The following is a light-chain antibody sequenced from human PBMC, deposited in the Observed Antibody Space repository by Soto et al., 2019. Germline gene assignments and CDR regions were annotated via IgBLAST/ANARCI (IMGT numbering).Light chain of an antibody. CDR3: QQRSNWLWT. V-gene: IGKV3-11*01. Sequence: EIVWTQSPATLSLSPGDRATLSCRAGQSVSRYLAWYQQKPGQAPRLLIYDASYRATGTPPRFSSSGPGKDFTLSSSRLAPEDFAGYYCQQRSNWLWTFGQGTKGEIK. CDR2: DAS. CDR1: QSVSRY. J-gene: IGKJ1*01.